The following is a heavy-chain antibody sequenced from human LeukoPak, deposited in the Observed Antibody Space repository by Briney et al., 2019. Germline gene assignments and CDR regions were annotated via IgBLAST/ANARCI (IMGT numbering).Heavy chain of an antibody. J-gene: IGHJ4*02. Sequence: PSETLSLTCTVSGGSIGKTSYYWGWIRQPPGKGLEWIGNIYYSGTTYYNPSLKSRVTISVDTSKNQFSLTLNSVTATDTAVYFCARFKQLGRSFDSWGLGSLVTVSS. D-gene: IGHD1-1*01. V-gene: IGHV4-39*07. CDR2: IYYSGTT. CDR1: GGSIGKTSYY. CDR3: ARFKQLGRSFDS.